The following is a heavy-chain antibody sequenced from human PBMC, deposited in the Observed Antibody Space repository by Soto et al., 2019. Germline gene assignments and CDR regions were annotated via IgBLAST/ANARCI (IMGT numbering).Heavy chain of an antibody. D-gene: IGHD6-13*01. V-gene: IGHV4-59*07. J-gene: IGHJ4*02. CDR2: IYYSGST. CDR1: GGSISSYY. CDR3: ARHKGSSSWYPFDY. Sequence: SATLSLTCTVSGGSISSYYWTWIRQPPGKGLEWIGYIYYSGSTNYNPSLKSRVTISVDTSKNQFSLKLTSVTAADTAVYFCARHKGSSSWYPFDYWGQGALVTVS.